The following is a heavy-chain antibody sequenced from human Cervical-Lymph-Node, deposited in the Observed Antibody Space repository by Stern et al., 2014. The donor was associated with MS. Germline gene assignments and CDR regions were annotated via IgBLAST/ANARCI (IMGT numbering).Heavy chain of an antibody. CDR1: GYNFISHW. J-gene: IGHJ4*02. Sequence: VQLVQSGAELKKPGESLKISCQTSGYNFISHWIAWVRQVPGKGLEWIGIIYPGDSDARYSPSFQGHVTISVGKSITTAFLQWNSLKASDTAVYYCARWSVACDYWGQGALITVSS. V-gene: IGHV5-51*03. CDR3: ARWSVACDY. CDR2: IYPGDSDA. D-gene: IGHD2-21*01.